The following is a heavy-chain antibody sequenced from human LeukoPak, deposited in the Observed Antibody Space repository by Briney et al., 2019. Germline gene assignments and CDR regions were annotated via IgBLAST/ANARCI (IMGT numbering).Heavy chain of an antibody. CDR3: ARVTQEYGDYVLLDY. D-gene: IGHD4-17*01. J-gene: IGHJ4*02. CDR1: GGSISSYY. V-gene: IGHV4-59*01. Sequence: SETLSLTCTVSGGSISSYYWSWIRQPPGKGLEWIGYIYYGGSTNYNPSLKSRVTISVDTSKNQFSLKLSSVTAADTAVYYCARVTQEYGDYVLLDYWGQGTLVTVSS. CDR2: IYYGGST.